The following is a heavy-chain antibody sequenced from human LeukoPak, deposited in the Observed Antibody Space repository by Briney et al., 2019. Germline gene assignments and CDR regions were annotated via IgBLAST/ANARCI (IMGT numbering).Heavy chain of an antibody. CDR2: LNLDGTTR. CDR1: GFIFSNYW. J-gene: IGHJ4*02. V-gene: IGHV3-74*01. CDR3: ARESAGSYWG. Sequence: GGSLRLSCAASGFIFSNYWMHWVRQAPGKGLVWVSRLNLDGTTRDYADSVKGRFTISRDNAKNTPPLQMNSLKVDDTAVYYCARESAGSYWGWGQGTLVTVSS. D-gene: IGHD1-26*01.